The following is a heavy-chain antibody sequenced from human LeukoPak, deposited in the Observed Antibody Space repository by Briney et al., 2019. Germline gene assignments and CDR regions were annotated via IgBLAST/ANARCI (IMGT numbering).Heavy chain of an antibody. CDR1: GFTFSNYW. CDR2: INGDGSST. J-gene: IGHJ5*02. V-gene: IGHV3-74*01. CDR3: ARVTQKVTTLSWVARSGNNWFDP. D-gene: IGHD4-17*01. Sequence: GGSLRLSCAASGFTFSNYWMHWVRQAPGKGLVWVSRINGDGSSTTYADSVKGRFTISRDNTKNTLYLQMNSLRAEGTAVYYCARVTQKVTTLSWVARSGNNWFDPWGQGTLVTVSS.